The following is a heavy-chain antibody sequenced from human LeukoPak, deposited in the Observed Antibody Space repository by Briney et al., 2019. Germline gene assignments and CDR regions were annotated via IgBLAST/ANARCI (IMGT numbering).Heavy chain of an antibody. CDR2: IYFSGST. CDR1: GGSVTTASYY. Sequence: PSETLSLTCTVSGGSVTTASYYWSWIRQPPGKGLEWIGYIYFSGSTNHHPSLKSRVTISVDTSKNQFSLKLSSVTAADTAVYYCARGARAGYNLEPFDYWGQGTLVTVSS. J-gene: IGHJ4*02. V-gene: IGHV4-61*01. CDR3: ARGARAGYNLEPFDY. D-gene: IGHD5-24*01.